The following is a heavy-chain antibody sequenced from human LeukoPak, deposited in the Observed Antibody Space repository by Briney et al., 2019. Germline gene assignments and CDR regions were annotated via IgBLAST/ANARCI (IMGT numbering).Heavy chain of an antibody. J-gene: IGHJ3*02. CDR1: GYTFTSYG. D-gene: IGHD3-3*01. CDR2: ISAYNGIT. Sequence: GASVKVSCKASGYTFTSYGISWVRQAPGQGLEWMGWISAYNGITNYAQKLQGRVTMTTDTSTSTTYMELRSLRSDDTAVYYCARGYDDFWRPKDAFDIWGQGTMVTVSS. V-gene: IGHV1-18*01. CDR3: ARGYDDFWRPKDAFDI.